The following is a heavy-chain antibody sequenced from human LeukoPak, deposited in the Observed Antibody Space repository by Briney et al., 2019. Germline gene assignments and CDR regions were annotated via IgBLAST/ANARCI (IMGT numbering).Heavy chain of an antibody. V-gene: IGHV1-69*04. Sequence: GASVKVSCKASGGTFISYTISWVRQAPGQGLEWMGRIIPILGIANYAQKFQGRVTITADKSTSTAYMELSSLRSEDTAVYYCARERDHVVAVAATTRYYYYYMDVWGKGTTVTVSS. CDR3: ARERDHVVAVAATTRYYYYYMDV. CDR1: GGTFISYT. D-gene: IGHD2-15*01. J-gene: IGHJ6*03. CDR2: IIPILGIA.